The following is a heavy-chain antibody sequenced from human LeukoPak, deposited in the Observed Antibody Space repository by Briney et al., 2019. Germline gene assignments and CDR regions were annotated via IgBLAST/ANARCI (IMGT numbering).Heavy chain of an antibody. J-gene: IGHJ3*02. V-gene: IGHV4-30-2*01. CDR2: IYHSGST. CDR1: GGSISSGDYS. Sequence: MPSETLSLTCTVSGGSISSGDYSWSWIRQPPGKGLEWIGYIYHSGSTYYNPSLKSRVTISVDRSKNQFSLKLSSVTAADTAVYYCARLGTTVGPALFDIWGQGTMVTVSS. CDR3: ARLGTTVGPALFDI. D-gene: IGHD4-23*01.